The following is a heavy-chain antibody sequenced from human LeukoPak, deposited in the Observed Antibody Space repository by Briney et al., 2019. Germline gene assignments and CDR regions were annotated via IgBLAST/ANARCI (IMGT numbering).Heavy chain of an antibody. D-gene: IGHD2-2*01. CDR3: ARGVWDIVVVSASRAYYYYMDV. V-gene: IGHV6-1*01. Sequence: SQTLSLTCAISGDNVSTNSAAWNWIRQSPSRGLEWLGRTYYRSKWHTDYAVSVKGRITFNPDTSKNQPSLQLKSVTPEDTAVYYCARGVWDIVVVSASRAYYYYMDVWGKGTTVTVS. CDR2: TYYRSKWHT. J-gene: IGHJ6*03. CDR1: GDNVSTNSAA.